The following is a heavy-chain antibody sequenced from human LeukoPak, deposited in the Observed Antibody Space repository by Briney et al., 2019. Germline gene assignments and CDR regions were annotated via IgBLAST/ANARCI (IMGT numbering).Heavy chain of an antibody. V-gene: IGHV1-24*01. J-gene: IGHJ4*02. CDR3: AILRGGSYYFDY. Sequence: ASVKVSCKVSGYTLTELSMHWVRQAPGKGLEWMGGFDPEDGETIYAQKFQGRVTITRDTSASTAYMELSSLRSEDTAVYYCAILRGGSYYFDYWGQGTLVTVSS. CDR1: GYTLTELS. D-gene: IGHD1-26*01. CDR2: FDPEDGET.